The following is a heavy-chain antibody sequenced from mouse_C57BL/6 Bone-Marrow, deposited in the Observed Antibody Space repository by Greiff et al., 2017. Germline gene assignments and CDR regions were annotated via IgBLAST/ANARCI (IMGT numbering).Heavy chain of an antibody. CDR3: ARELGRYFDY. J-gene: IGHJ2*01. CDR1: GFTFSSYG. D-gene: IGHD4-1*01. Sequence: DVKLVESGGDLVKPGGSLKLSCAASGFTFSSYGMSWVRQTPDKRLEWVATISSGGSYTYYPDSVKGRFTISRDNAKNTLYLQMSSLKSEDTAMXYCARELGRYFDYWGQGTTLTVSS. CDR2: ISSGGSYT. V-gene: IGHV5-6*02.